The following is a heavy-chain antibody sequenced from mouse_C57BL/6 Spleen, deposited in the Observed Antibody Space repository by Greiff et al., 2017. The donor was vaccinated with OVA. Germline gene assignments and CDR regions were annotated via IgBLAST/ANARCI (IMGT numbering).Heavy chain of an antibody. D-gene: IGHD3-3*01. CDR2: IDPSDSYT. Sequence: VQLQQPGAELVMPGASVKLSCKASGYTFTSYWMHWVKQRPGQGLEWIGEIDPSDSYTNYNEKFKGKATLTVDKSSSTAYMQLSSLTSDDSAVEYCARGDGDYWGKGTSVTVSS. CDR1: GYTFTSYW. V-gene: IGHV1-69*01. J-gene: IGHJ4*01. CDR3: ARGDGDY.